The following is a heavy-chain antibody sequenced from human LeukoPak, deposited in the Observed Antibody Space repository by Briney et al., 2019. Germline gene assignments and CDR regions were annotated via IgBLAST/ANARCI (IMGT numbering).Heavy chain of an antibody. V-gene: IGHV3-53*01. CDR2: IYSAGTT. Sequence: PGGSLRLSCAASGFTVSSNYISWVRQAPGKGLEWVSVIYSAGTTYYADSVKGRFTISRDNSKNTLYLQMNSLRAEDTAVYYCAKPRPSYSSSWYDHWGQGTLVTVSS. D-gene: IGHD6-13*01. CDR1: GFTVSSNY. J-gene: IGHJ5*02. CDR3: AKPRPSYSSSWYDH.